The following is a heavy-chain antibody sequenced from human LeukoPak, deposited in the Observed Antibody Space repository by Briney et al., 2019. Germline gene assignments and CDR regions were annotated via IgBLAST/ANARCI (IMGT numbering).Heavy chain of an antibody. Sequence: GGSLRLSSAASGFTISSYSMNWVRQAPGKGLEWVSYISSSSSTIYYADSVKGRFTISRDNAKNSLYLQMNSLRAEDTAVYYCASDYDFWSGYRMDVWGKGTTVTVSS. CDR1: GFTISSYS. CDR3: ASDYDFWSGYRMDV. CDR2: ISSSSSTI. D-gene: IGHD3-3*01. J-gene: IGHJ6*04. V-gene: IGHV3-48*01.